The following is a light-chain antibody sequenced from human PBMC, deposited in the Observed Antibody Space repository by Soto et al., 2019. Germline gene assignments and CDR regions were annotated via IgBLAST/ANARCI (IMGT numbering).Light chain of an antibody. Sequence: EIDLIQSPATLSLYTGERASLSCRASQSVTTYLAWYQQKPGQAPRLLIYDSSNRATGIPARFSGSGSGTDFTLTISSLESEDFAVYYCQQRVNRVTFGGGTKVDI. CDR1: QSVTTY. CDR3: QQRVNRVT. CDR2: DSS. J-gene: IGKJ4*01. V-gene: IGKV3-11*01.